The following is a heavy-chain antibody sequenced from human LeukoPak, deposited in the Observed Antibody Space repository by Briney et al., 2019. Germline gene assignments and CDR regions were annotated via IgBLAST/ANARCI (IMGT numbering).Heavy chain of an antibody. CDR3: SKDGGAHSSSAGWFVS. D-gene: IGHD3-22*01. CDR1: GYIFREYA. Sequence: PGGSVSLSCAASGYIFREYAMHWVRQAPGKGLEGVSGISWNSGTIGYADAVKGRFTISRDTAKNSLYLQMSSLRPEGSGVYCGSKDGGAHSSSAGWFVS. V-gene: IGHV3-9*01. J-gene: IGHJ5*01. CDR2: ISWNSGTI.